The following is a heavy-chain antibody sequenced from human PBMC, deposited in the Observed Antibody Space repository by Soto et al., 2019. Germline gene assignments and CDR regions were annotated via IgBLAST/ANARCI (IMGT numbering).Heavy chain of an antibody. CDR1: GGSISSYY. V-gene: IGHV4-4*07. Sequence: LSLTCTVSGGSISSYYWSWIRQPAGKGLEWIGRIYTSGSTNYNPSLKSRVTMSVDTSKNQFSLKLSSVTAADTAVYYCARDHPNYYDSSGYPNYYYYGMDVWGQGTTVTVSS. J-gene: IGHJ6*02. CDR3: ARDHPNYYDSSGYPNYYYYGMDV. CDR2: IYTSGST. D-gene: IGHD3-22*01.